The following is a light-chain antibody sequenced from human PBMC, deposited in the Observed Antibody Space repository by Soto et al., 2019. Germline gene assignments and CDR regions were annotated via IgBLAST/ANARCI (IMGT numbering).Light chain of an antibody. V-gene: IGKV3-15*01. Sequence: EIVMTQSPATLSVSPGERATLSCRASQSVSSNFAWYQQKPGQAPRLLIYGASTRATGIPARFSGSGSGTEFTLTISSLQYEDFAVYYCQQYNNWPPGTFGQGTKVEIK. J-gene: IGKJ1*01. CDR3: QQYNNWPPGT. CDR1: QSVSSN. CDR2: GAS.